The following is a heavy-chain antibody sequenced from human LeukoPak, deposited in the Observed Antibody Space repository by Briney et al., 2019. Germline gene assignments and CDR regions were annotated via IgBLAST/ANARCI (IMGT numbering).Heavy chain of an antibody. CDR2: IYSGGST. Sequence: QPGGSLRLSCAASGFTVSSNYMSWVRQAPGKGLEWVSVIYSGGSTYYADSVKGRFTISRDNSKNTLYLQMNSLRAEDTAVYYCARDNAPMVRGVIGFWFDPWGQGTLVTVFS. J-gene: IGHJ5*02. D-gene: IGHD3-10*01. V-gene: IGHV3-53*01. CDR1: GFTVSSNY. CDR3: ARDNAPMVRGVIGFWFDP.